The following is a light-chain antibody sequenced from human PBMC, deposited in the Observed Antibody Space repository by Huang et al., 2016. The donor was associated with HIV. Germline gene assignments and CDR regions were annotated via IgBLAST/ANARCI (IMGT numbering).Light chain of an antibody. CDR3: QQQWT. J-gene: IGKJ1*01. CDR1: HRISSW. V-gene: IGKV1-5*03. Sequence: DIQMTQSPSTLSALVGDRVTITCRTSHRISSWVSWYQQKPGKAPNLLISKASNLESGVPSRFSGNGSGTEFTLTISGLQPDDLATYYCQQQWTFGQGTKVEI. CDR2: KAS.